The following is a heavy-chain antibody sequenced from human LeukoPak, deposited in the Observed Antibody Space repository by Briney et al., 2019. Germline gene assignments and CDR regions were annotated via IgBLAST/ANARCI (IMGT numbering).Heavy chain of an antibody. CDR3: AKEIEYGDSLFDY. D-gene: IGHD4-17*01. CDR1: GFTFSNYG. J-gene: IGHJ4*02. Sequence: PGGSLRLSCAASGFTFSNYGMHWVRRAPGKGLEWVTFMQYDGSKKYYADSVKGRFTISRGNSKNTLHLQMNSLRAEDTAVYYCAKEIEYGDSLFDYWGQGTLVTVSS. CDR2: MQYDGSKK. V-gene: IGHV3-30*02.